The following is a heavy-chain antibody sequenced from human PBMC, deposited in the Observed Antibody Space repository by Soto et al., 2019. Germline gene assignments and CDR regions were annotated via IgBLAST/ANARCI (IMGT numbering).Heavy chain of an antibody. Sequence: QITLKESGPTLVKPTQTLTLTCTFSGFSLSTSGVGVGWIRQPPGKALEWLALIYWDGDERYSPSLKSRLTITKDTSKNQVVLTMTNMDPVDTGTDYCAHRRSAAAGSGFDYWGQGTLVTVSP. D-gene: IGHD6-13*01. J-gene: IGHJ4*02. CDR3: AHRRSAAAGSGFDY. CDR1: GFSLSTSGVG. V-gene: IGHV2-5*02. CDR2: IYWDGDE.